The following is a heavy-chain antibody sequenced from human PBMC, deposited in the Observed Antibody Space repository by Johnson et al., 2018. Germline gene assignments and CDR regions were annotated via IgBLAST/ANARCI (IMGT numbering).Heavy chain of an antibody. CDR1: GFIFTNYA. V-gene: IGHV3-30*18. J-gene: IGHJ6*02. CDR2: ISYDGSNK. D-gene: IGHD2-21*01. Sequence: VQLVETGGDVVQPGRSLRLACAASGFIFTNYAMHWVRQAPGKGLEWVAVISYDGSNKYYGDFVKGRFTISRDKNTLYLQMTSLRAEDTAVYHCAKVIRPFQYHGMDVWGQGTTVTVSS. CDR3: AKVIRPFQYHGMDV.